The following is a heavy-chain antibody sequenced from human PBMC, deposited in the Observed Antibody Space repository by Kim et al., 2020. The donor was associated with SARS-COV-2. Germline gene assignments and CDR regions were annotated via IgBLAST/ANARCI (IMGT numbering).Heavy chain of an antibody. V-gene: IGHV3-43*01. Sequence: YANSVKGRFTISRDNSKNSLYLQMNSLRTEDTALYYCAKSRPVPYWYFDLWGRGTLVTVSS. CDR3: AKSRPVPYWYFDL. J-gene: IGHJ2*01.